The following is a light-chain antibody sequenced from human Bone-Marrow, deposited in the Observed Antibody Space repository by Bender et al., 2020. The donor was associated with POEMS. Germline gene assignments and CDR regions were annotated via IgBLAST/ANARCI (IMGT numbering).Light chain of an antibody. CDR1: NNL. V-gene: IGLV2-23*01. Sequence: QSALTQPASMSASPGQSITISCTGTNNLVSWYQQLPGKAPKHLIYEAEKRPSGSSDRFSGSTSANTASLTISGLQVEDEGDYFCCSPAGTSLVFGPGTKVTVL. J-gene: IGLJ1*01. CDR3: CSPAGTSLV. CDR2: EAE.